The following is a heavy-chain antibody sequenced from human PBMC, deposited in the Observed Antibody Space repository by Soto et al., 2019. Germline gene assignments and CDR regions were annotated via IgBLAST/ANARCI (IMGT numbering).Heavy chain of an antibody. J-gene: IGHJ5*02. CDR1: GFTFSTYY. V-gene: IGHV3-11*01. CDR2: ISRSGDVM. D-gene: IGHD4-17*01. Sequence: QVQLVESGGGLVKPGGSLRLSCAASGFTFSTYYMTWIRQTPGKGLEWISDISRSGDVMHYADTVKGRFSISRDNSKNSLYLQMNSLRVEDTAVYYCAREEVHGEIDLWGQGTLVTVSS. CDR3: AREEVHGEIDL.